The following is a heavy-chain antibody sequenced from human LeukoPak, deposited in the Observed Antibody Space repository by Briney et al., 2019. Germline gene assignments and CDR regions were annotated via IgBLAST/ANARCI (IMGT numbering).Heavy chain of an antibody. V-gene: IGHV3-30*03. J-gene: IGHJ4*02. CDR3: ARRGMPGSYGYAKVFDY. CDR1: GFTFSSYG. Sequence: GRSQRLSCAASGFTFSSYGMHWARQAPGKGLEWVAVISYDGSNKYYADSVKGRFTISRDNSKNTLYLQMNSLRAEDTAVYYCARRGMPGSYGYAKVFDYWRQRALVTVSS. CDR2: ISYDGSNK. D-gene: IGHD5-18*01.